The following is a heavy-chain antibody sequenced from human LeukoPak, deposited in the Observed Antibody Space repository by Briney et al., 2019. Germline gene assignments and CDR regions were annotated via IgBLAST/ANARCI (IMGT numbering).Heavy chain of an antibody. J-gene: IGHJ3*02. Sequence: SVKVSCKASGGTFSSYAISWVRQAPGQGLEWMGGIIPIFGTANYAQKFQGRVTITADESTSTAYMELGSLRSEDTAVYYCARAAPYCGGDCLDAFDIWGQGTMVTVSS. CDR2: IIPIFGTA. CDR3: ARAAPYCGGDCLDAFDI. D-gene: IGHD2-21*01. CDR1: GGTFSSYA. V-gene: IGHV1-69*01.